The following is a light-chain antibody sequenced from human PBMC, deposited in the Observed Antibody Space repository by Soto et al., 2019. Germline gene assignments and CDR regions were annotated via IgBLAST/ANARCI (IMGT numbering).Light chain of an antibody. J-gene: IGLJ3*02. CDR2: DDS. V-gene: IGLV3-21*02. Sequence: SYELAQAPSVSAAPGQTTSITCAGANIGSKSVHWYQQKPGQAPLLVVYDDSDRPSGIPERFSGSNSGNTATLTISRVEAGDEADYYCQVWDSGSVSGVFGGGTKLTVL. CDR1: NIGSKS. CDR3: QVWDSGSVSGV.